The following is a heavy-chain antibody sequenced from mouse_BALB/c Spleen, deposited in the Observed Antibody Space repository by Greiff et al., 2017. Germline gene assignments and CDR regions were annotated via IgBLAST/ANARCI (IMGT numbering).Heavy chain of an antibody. Sequence: EVHLVESGGGLVKPGGSLKLSCAASGFTFSSYAMSWVRQTPEKRLEWVASISSGGSTYYPDSVKGRFTISRDNARNILYLQMSSLRSEDTAMYYCARWYGSSYAWFAYWGQGTLVTVSA. CDR2: ISSGGST. CDR1: GFTFSSYA. CDR3: ARWYGSSYAWFAY. J-gene: IGHJ3*01. V-gene: IGHV5-6-5*01. D-gene: IGHD1-1*01.